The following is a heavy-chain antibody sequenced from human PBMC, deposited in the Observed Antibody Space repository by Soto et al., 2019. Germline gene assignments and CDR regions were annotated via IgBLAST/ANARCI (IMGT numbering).Heavy chain of an antibody. CDR3: ARSVEGHFDY. CDR1: GFRFSIYS. J-gene: IGHJ4*02. V-gene: IGHV3-48*02. CDR2: ITSDTKTI. Sequence: EVQLVESGGGLVQPGGSLRLSCVASGFRFSIYSMNWVRQAPGKGLEWSAYITSDTKTIKYADSVKGRFTISRDNDKNLVYLQMNSLSDEDTAVYYCARSVEGHFDYWGQGTVVTVSA. D-gene: IGHD6-19*01.